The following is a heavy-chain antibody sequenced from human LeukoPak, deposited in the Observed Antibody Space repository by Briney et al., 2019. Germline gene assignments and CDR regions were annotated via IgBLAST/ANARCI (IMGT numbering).Heavy chain of an antibody. CDR3: ARARSRLGDLSFRDAFDI. Sequence: ASVKVSCKASGYTFTSYYMHWVRQAPGQGLEWMGIINPSGGSTSYAQKFQGRVTMTRDTSTSTVYMELSSLRSEDTAVYYCARARSRLGDLSFRDAFDIWGQGTMVTVSS. J-gene: IGHJ3*02. CDR2: INPSGGST. V-gene: IGHV1-46*01. D-gene: IGHD3-16*02. CDR1: GYTFTSYY.